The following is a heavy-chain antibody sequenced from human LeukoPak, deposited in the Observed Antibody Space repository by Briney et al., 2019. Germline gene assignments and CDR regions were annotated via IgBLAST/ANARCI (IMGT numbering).Heavy chain of an antibody. CDR2: IYPGDSDT. CDR3: ARSDSSGYYRTVFDH. V-gene: IGHV5-51*01. CDR1: GYSFTTYW. D-gene: IGHD3-22*01. Sequence: GESLKTSCKGSGYSFTTYWVGWARQMPGKGLEWMGIIYPGDSDTRYSPSFQGQVTISADKSISTAYLQWSSLKASDTAMYYCARSDSSGYYRTVFDHWGQGTLVTVSS. J-gene: IGHJ4*02.